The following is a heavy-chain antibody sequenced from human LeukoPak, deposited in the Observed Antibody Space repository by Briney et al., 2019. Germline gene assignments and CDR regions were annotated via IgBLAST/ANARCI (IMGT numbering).Heavy chain of an antibody. V-gene: IGHV1-8*01. CDR3: ARGRYFDDYYYYYLDV. CDR2: MNPNSGNT. Sequence: VASVKVSCKASGYTFSSYDINWVRQATGQGLEWMGWMNPNSGNTGYAQKFQGRVTMTRYTSMNTAYMELSSLRSEDTAVYYCARGRYFDDYYYYYLDVWGKGTTVTVSS. D-gene: IGHD3-9*01. CDR1: GYTFSSYD. J-gene: IGHJ6*03.